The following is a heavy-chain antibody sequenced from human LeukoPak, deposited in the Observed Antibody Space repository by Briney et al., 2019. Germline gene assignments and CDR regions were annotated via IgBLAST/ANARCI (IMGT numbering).Heavy chain of an antibody. V-gene: IGHV1-46*01. CDR2: INPSGGRT. CDR1: GYTFANYY. D-gene: IGHD3-9*01. J-gene: IGHJ5*02. Sequence: ASVKVSCKASGYTFANYYMHWVRQAPGQGLEWMGMINPSGGRTTYAQKFQGRVTMTRDTSTSTLYMELSSLRSEDTAVYYCARGKKPYYDILTGPFDPWGQGTLVTVSS. CDR3: ARGKKPYYDILTGPFDP.